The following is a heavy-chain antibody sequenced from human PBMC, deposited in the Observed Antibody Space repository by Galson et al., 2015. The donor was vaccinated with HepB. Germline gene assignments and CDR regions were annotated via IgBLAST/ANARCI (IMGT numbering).Heavy chain of an antibody. CDR2: IYPGDSDT. V-gene: IGHV5-51*01. CDR1: ADSFTNYW. CDR3: ARRELGGDVDAFHH. Sequence: QSGAEVKKPGESLKISCKGSADSFTNYWIGWVRQMPGKGLECMGIIYPGDSDTRYSPSFQGQVTISADKSISTAYLQWCSLEASDTAMYYCARRELGGDVDAFHHGGPGSMVTVSS. D-gene: IGHD3-10*01. J-gene: IGHJ3*01.